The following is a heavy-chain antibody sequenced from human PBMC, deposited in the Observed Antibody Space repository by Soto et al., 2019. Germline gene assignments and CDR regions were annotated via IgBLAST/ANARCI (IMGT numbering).Heavy chain of an antibody. CDR1: RGSISSYY. Sequence: SETLSLTCTVSRGSISSYYWSWIRQPPGKGLEWIGYIYYSGSTKYNPSLKSRVTISVDTSKNQFSLKLSSVTAADTAVYYCARHRRRYSGYDSGWGQGTLVTVSS. D-gene: IGHD5-12*01. CDR2: IYYSGST. V-gene: IGHV4-59*08. J-gene: IGHJ4*02. CDR3: ARHRRRYSGYDSG.